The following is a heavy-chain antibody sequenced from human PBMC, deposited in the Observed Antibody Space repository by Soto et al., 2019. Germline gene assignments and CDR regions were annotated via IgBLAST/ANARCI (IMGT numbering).Heavy chain of an antibody. D-gene: IGHD4-17*01. CDR2: IYWDDDK. J-gene: IGHJ3*02. CDR1: GFSLSTSGVG. CDR3: AHAKTTVTPDAFDI. V-gene: IGHV2-5*02. Sequence: QITLKESGPTLVKPTQTLTLTCTFSGFSLSTSGVGVGWIRQPPGKALEWLALIYWDDDKRYSPSLKSRLTITKDTSKNHVVLTMTNMDPVDTATYYCAHAKTTVTPDAFDIWGQGTMVTVSS.